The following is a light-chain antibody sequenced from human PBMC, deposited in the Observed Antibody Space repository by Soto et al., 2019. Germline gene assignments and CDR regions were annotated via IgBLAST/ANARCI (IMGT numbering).Light chain of an antibody. J-gene: IGLJ1*01. CDR2: GVN. Sequence: QSALTQPPSASGSPGQSVTISCTGTSNDVGAYNYVSWYQRHPGKAPKLMIYGVNKRPSGVPDRFSGSKSGNTASLTVSGLQAEDEADYYCTSYAGSNKLGVFGTGTKVTVL. V-gene: IGLV2-8*01. CDR3: TSYAGSNKLGV. CDR1: SNDVGAYNY.